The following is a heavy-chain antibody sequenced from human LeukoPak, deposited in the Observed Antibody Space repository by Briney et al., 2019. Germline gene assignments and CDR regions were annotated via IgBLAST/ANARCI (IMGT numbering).Heavy chain of an antibody. Sequence: GGSLRLSRTTSLLTLADYAMGSVGQAPGKGREGVGLIRSKPYGGATQYAPPVKGRFTISKDHSRNIAYLQVNRLKPEDTGVYYCARVPLSRNLYYFDYWGERTLVTVSS. CDR3: ARVPLSRNLYYFDY. CDR2: IRSKPYGGAT. CDR1: LLTLADYA. V-gene: IGHV3-49*04. D-gene: IGHD1-14*01. J-gene: IGHJ4*02.